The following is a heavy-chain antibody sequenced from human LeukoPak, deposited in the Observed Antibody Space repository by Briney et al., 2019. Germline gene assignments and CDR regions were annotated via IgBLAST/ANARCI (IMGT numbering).Heavy chain of an antibody. D-gene: IGHD6-6*01. CDR3: ARAGIAAHTYRDYYYYMDV. Sequence: GASVKVSCKASGYTFTTYYMHWVRQAPGQGLEWMGIINPSGGSTTYAQKFQGRVTMTRDKSTSTVYMELSSLRSEDTAVYYCARAGIAAHTYRDYYYYMDVWGKGTTVTVSS. CDR2: INPSGGST. J-gene: IGHJ6*03. V-gene: IGHV1-46*01. CDR1: GYTFTTYY.